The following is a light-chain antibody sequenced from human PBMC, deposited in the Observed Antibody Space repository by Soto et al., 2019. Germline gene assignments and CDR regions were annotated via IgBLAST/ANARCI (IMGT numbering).Light chain of an antibody. V-gene: IGKV1D-16*01. Sequence: DIQMTQSPSSVSASVGDRVTITCRASQDINKWLAWYQQKPGLAPNLVIYTASRLHGGVPSRFSGSGSGTEFTLTISSLQPDDFATYYCQHYNSYSEAFGQGTKVDIK. CDR1: QDINKW. CDR2: TAS. J-gene: IGKJ1*01. CDR3: QHYNSYSEA.